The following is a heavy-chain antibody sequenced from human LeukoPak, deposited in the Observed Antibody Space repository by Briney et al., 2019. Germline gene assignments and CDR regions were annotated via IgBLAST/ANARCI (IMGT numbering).Heavy chain of an antibody. D-gene: IGHD3-22*01. Sequence: GGSLRLSCAASGFIFEDYTMHWVRQVPGKTREWVSLVNWHGTTYYADSLKGRFTISRDNSKNSLYLQMDSLRIEDTAFYYCAKDLTYESSGSVIDNWGLGTLVTVSS. CDR1: GFIFEDYT. V-gene: IGHV3-43*01. CDR2: VNWHGTT. CDR3: AKDLTYESSGSVIDN. J-gene: IGHJ4*02.